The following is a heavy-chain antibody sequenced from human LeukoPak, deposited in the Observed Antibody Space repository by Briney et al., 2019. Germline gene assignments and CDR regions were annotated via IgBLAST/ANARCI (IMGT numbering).Heavy chain of an antibody. Sequence: GGSLRLSCAASGFTFSSYSMNWVRQAPGEGLEWVSSIDFTSRYIYNADSVKGRFTISGDNAKNSLYLQMNSLRAEDTAVYYCARDRYSSSSNWFDPWGQGTLVTVSS. CDR1: GFTFSSYS. J-gene: IGHJ5*02. D-gene: IGHD6-13*01. CDR3: ARDRYSSSSNWFDP. CDR2: IDFTSRYI. V-gene: IGHV3-21*01.